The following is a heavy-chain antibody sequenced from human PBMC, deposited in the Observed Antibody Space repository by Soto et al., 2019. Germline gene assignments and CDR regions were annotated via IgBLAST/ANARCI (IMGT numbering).Heavy chain of an antibody. J-gene: IGHJ4*02. CDR3: ARSPFYYYGSGSYYTFDY. V-gene: IGHV3-53*01. CDR2: IYSGGST. D-gene: IGHD3-10*01. Sequence: GGSLRLSCAASGFTVSSNYMSWVRQAPGKGLEWVSVIYSGGSTYYADSVKGRFTISRDNSKNTLYLQMNSLRAEDTAVYYCARSPFYYYGSGSYYTFDYWGQGTLVTVSS. CDR1: GFTVSSNY.